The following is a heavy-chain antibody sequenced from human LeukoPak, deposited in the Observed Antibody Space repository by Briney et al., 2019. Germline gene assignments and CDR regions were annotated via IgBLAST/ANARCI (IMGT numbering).Heavy chain of an antibody. CDR1: GYTFTSYG. CDR3: ARVLYYDFWSGYYY. J-gene: IGHJ4*02. CDR2: ISAYNGNT. D-gene: IGHD3-3*01. Sequence: GASVKVSCKASGYTFTSYGISWVRQAPGQGLEWMGWISAYNGNTNYAQKLQGRVTMTTDTSTSTAYMELRSLRSDDTAVYYCARVLYYDFWSGYYYWGQGTLVTVSS. V-gene: IGHV1-18*01.